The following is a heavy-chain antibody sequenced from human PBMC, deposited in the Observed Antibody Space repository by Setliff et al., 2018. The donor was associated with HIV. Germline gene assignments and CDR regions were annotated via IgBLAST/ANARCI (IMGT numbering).Heavy chain of an antibody. V-gene: IGHV3-21*01. CDR2: ITKSSTYI. CDR3: ARDPLPDFGGWCY. CDR1: GFTFSTYT. Sequence: GGSLRLSCAASGFTFSTYTMNWVRQAPGKGLEWVSSITKSSTYIYYADSVKGRFTISRDNAKNSLYLQMNSLRAEDPAVYYCARDPLPDFGGWCYWGQGTLVTVSS. D-gene: IGHD3-16*01. J-gene: IGHJ4*02.